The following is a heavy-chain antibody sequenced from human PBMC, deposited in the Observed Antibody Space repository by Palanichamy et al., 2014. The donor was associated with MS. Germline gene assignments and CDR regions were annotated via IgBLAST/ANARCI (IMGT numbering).Heavy chain of an antibody. CDR3: AREVGYSGYDYNYGMDV. CDR1: GFTFSSYW. Sequence: EVQLVESGGGLVQPGGSLRLSCAASGFTFSSYWMSWVRQAPGKGLEWVANIKQDGSEKYYVDSVKGRSTISRDNAKNSLYLQMNSLRAEDTAVYYCAREVGYSGYDYNYGMDVWGQGTTVTVSS. CDR2: IKQDGSEK. D-gene: IGHD5-12*01. V-gene: IGHV3-7*03. J-gene: IGHJ6*02.